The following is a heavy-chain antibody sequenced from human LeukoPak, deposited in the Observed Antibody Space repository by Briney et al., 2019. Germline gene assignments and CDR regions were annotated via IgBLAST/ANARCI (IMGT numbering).Heavy chain of an antibody. V-gene: IGHV4-31*03. CDR1: GGSVRSDGYC. CDR2: IFYSGST. CDR3: ARTVHYAHDS. Sequence: SQTLSLSCTVSGGSVRSDGYCWSWIRQHPGKGLEWIGYIFYSGSTYYNPSLKSRVTISADTSKNQFSLRLTSVTAADTAVYYCARTVHYAHDSWGQGTLVTVSS. J-gene: IGHJ4*02. D-gene: IGHD3-16*01.